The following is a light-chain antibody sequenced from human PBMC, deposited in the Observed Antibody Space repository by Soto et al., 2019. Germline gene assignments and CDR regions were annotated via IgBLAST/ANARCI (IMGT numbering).Light chain of an antibody. Sequence: EVVLTQSPGTLSLSPGERATLSCRASQTVSNNYLAWYQQKPGQAPRLLIFGSSDRATGIPDRFSGSGSGTDFTLTIIRLEHEDFAVYYCQQYGSSPPYTFGQGTKLEIK. CDR1: QTVSNNY. CDR3: QQYGSSPPYT. J-gene: IGKJ2*01. V-gene: IGKV3-20*01. CDR2: GSS.